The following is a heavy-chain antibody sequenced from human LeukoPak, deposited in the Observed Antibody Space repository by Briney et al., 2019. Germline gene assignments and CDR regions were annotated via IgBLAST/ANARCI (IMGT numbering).Heavy chain of an antibody. CDR1: GFTFGNHW. CDR3: ARDMHYYDSSGYYYYFDY. D-gene: IGHD3-22*01. V-gene: IGHV3-7*01. CDR2: IKPIGGEK. J-gene: IGHJ4*02. Sequence: GGSLRLSCAASGFTFGNHWMSWVRQAPGKGLEWVANIKPIGGEKYYVDSVKGRFTISRDNAKNSLYLQMNSLRAEDTAVYYCARDMHYYDSSGYYYYFDYWGQGALVTAS.